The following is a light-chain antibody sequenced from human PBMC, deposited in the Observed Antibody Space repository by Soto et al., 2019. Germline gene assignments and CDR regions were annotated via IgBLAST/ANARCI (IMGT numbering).Light chain of an antibody. V-gene: IGKV3-15*01. CDR1: QSVDIN. CDR3: QQYRSWPRT. J-gene: IGKJ1*01. CDR2: GAS. Sequence: EIVLTQSPATLSVSPGERVTLSCRASQSVDINLAWYQQKPGQAPRLLIYGASTRATDMPGRFSGRGAGAEFTLTIRSLQSEDFAVYYCQQYRSWPRTFGQGTKVDIK.